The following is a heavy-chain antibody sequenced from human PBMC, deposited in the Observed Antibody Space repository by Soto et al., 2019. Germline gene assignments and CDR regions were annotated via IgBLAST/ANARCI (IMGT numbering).Heavy chain of an antibody. CDR3: ARHTHRAPFRTAQKYKWCDP. Sequence: GESLKISCKVSGDSFTSYWIGWVRQMPGKGLEWMWIIYPGDSDTRYSPSFQGQVIISADKSISTAYLQWRSLKASDTAMYYCARHTHRAPFRTAQKYKWCDPSGQGTMVTVSS. J-gene: IGHJ5*02. V-gene: IGHV5-51*01. CDR1: GDSFTSYW. CDR2: IYPGDSDT.